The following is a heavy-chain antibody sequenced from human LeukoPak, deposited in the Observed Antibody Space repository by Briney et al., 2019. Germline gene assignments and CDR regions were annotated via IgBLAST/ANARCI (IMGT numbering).Heavy chain of an antibody. Sequence: GGSLRLSCAASGFRFDDHGMSWVRQVPGKGLEWVSGLNWNGGRTGYAESVKGRFTISRDNAKNSLYLQMNSLRAEDTAFYYCAKDRSFIGLDIWGQGTMVIVSS. CDR1: GFRFDDHG. V-gene: IGHV3-20*04. CDR2: LNWNGGRT. CDR3: AKDRSFIGLDI. J-gene: IGHJ3*02. D-gene: IGHD1-26*01.